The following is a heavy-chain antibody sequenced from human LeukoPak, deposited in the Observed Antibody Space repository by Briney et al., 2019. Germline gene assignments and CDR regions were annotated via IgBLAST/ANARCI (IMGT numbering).Heavy chain of an antibody. CDR2: IHTSGST. J-gene: IGHJ4*02. CDR3: ARLHLVSSGWYPMADS. CDR1: GVSISSYY. Sequence: SETLSLTCTVSGVSISSYYWSWIRQPAGKGLEWIGRIHTSGSTNYNPSLKSRVTISVDTSKNQFSLKLSSVTAADTAVYYCARLHLVSSGWYPMADSWGQGTLVTVSS. D-gene: IGHD6-19*01. V-gene: IGHV4-4*07.